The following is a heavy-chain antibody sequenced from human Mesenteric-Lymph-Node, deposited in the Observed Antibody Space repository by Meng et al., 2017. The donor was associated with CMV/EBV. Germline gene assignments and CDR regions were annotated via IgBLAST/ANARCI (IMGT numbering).Heavy chain of an antibody. D-gene: IGHD3-10*01. V-gene: IGHV3-23*03. CDR3: AKSYFGSGNYYNCPGYFDY. CDR2: IYIGSSII. J-gene: IGHJ4*02. Sequence: GESLKISCAASVFTFSSYAMSWVRQAPGKGLEWVSVIYIGSSIITYADSVKGRFTISRDDSKNTLYLQMSSLTAEDTAVYYCAKSYFGSGNYYNCPGYFDYWGQGTLVTVSS. CDR1: VFTFSSYA.